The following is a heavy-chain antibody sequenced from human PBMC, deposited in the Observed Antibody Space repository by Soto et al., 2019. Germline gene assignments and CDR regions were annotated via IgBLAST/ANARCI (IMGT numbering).Heavy chain of an antibody. CDR3: ARTSYDSSGTAADP. D-gene: IGHD3-22*01. Sequence: SETLSLTCTVSGGSISSGGYYWSWIRQHPGKGLEWIGETYHVGIPSYNPSLKGRVSISVDTSRNQFSLKLSSVTAADTAVYYCARTSYDSSGTAADPWGQGTLVTVSS. V-gene: IGHV4-31*03. CDR2: TYHVGIP. J-gene: IGHJ5*02. CDR1: GGSISSGGYY.